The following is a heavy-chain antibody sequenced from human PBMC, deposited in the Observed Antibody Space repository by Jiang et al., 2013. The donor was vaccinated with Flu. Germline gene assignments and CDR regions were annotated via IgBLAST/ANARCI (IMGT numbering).Heavy chain of an antibody. CDR2: INAGNGNT. V-gene: IGHV1-18*01. D-gene: IGHD3-9*01. J-gene: IGHJ4*02. CDR1: GYTFTSYG. CDR3: ARDSNYYDILTGYYSSYYFDY. Sequence: SGAEVKKPGASVKVSCKASGYTFTSYGISWVRQAPGQGLEWMGWINAGNGNTKYSQKFQGRVTITRDTSASTAYMELSSLRSEDTAVYYCARDSNYYDILTGYYSSYYFDYWGQGTLVTVSS.